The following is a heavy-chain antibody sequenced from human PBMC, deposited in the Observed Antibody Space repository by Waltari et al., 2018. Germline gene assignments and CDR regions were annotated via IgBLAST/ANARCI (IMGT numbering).Heavy chain of an antibody. J-gene: IGHJ3*02. D-gene: IGHD2-15*01. CDR1: GGSISSSTYY. CDR2: IYYSGDT. Sequence: QMQLQESGPGLVKPSEPLSLTCTVSGGSISSSTYYWGWIRQPPGKGLEWIGNIYYSGDTNYKPSLKSRRTISVDTSKNQFSLNLRSVTAADTAVYYCARLPISLGVGSVFDIWGQGTMVTVSS. V-gene: IGHV4-39*01. CDR3: ARLPISLGVGSVFDI.